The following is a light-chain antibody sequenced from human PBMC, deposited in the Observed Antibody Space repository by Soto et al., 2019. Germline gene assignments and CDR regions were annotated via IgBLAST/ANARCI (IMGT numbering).Light chain of an antibody. CDR3: QQFNNWPPIT. CDR2: GAS. J-gene: IGKJ5*01. V-gene: IGKV3-20*01. Sequence: EIVLTQSPGTLSLSPGERATLSCRASQTVSRSALAWYQQKPGQAPRLLIYGASNRATGIPDRFSGSGSGTEFTLTISGLQSEDFAVYYCQQFNNWPPITFGQGTRLEIK. CDR1: QTVSRSA.